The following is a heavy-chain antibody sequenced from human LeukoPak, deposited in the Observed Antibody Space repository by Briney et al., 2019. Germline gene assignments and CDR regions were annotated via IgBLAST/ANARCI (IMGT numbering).Heavy chain of an antibody. CDR3: ARLVSRGQSRRGYGSGSYQVKTNAFDI. CDR1: GGSFSGYY. V-gene: IGHV4-34*01. J-gene: IGHJ3*02. D-gene: IGHD3-10*01. Sequence: SETLSLTCAAYGGSFSGYYWSWIRQPPGKGLEWIGEINHSGRTNYNPSLKSRVTISVDTSKNQFSLKLSSVTAADTAVYYCARLVSRGQSRRGYGSGSYQVKTNAFDIWGQGTMVTVSS. CDR2: INHSGRT.